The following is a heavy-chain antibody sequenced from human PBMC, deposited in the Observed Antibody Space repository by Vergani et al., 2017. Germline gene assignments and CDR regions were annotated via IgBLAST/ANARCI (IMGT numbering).Heavy chain of an antibody. CDR2: ISGSGGST. V-gene: IGHV3-23*01. Sequence: EVQLLESGGGLVQPGGSLRLSCAASGFTFSSYAMSWVRQAPGKGLEWVSAISGSGGSTYYADSVKGRFTISRDNSKNTLYLQMNSLRAEDTAVYYCAIDQVGNYDILTGYYPIDYWGQGTLVTVSS. J-gene: IGHJ4*02. D-gene: IGHD3-9*01. CDR3: AIDQVGNYDILTGYYPIDY. CDR1: GFTFSSYA.